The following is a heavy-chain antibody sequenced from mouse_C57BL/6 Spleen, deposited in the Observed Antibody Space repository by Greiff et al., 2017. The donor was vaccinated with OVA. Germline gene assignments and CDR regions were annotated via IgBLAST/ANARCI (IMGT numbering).Heavy chain of an antibody. Sequence: VQLQQSGPELVKPGASVKISCKASGYSFTDYNMNWVKQSNGKSLEWIGVINPNYGTTSYNQKFKGKATLTVDQSSSTAYMQLNSLTSEHSAVYYGARNYYGSIYYAMDYWGQGTSLTVSS. CDR2: INPNYGTT. CDR3: ARNYYGSIYYAMDY. D-gene: IGHD1-1*01. V-gene: IGHV1-39*01. J-gene: IGHJ4*01. CDR1: GYSFTDYN.